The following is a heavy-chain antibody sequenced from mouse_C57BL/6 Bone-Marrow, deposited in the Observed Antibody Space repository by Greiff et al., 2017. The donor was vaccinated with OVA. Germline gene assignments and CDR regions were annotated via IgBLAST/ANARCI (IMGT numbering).Heavy chain of an antibody. CDR3: TSRGSKVGYSDD. Sequence: QVQLKQPGAELVKPGASVKLSCKASGYTFTSYWMHWVKQRPGQGLEWIGMIHPNSGSTNYNEKFKSKATLTVDKSSSTAYMQLSSLTSEDSAVYYGTSRGSKVGYSDDWGQGTLSQSPQ. CDR1: GYTFTSYW. D-gene: IGHD3-2*02. J-gene: IGHJ2*01. CDR2: IHPNSGST. V-gene: IGHV1-64*01.